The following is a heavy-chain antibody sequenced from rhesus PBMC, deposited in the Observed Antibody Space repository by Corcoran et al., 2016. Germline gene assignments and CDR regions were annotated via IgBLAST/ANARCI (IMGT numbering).Heavy chain of an antibody. CDR3: AGDSYTDGIDS. V-gene: IGHV4S9*01. CDR1: GGSIIDYLY. D-gene: IGHD1-1*01. Sequence: QVQLQESGPGLVKPSETLSLTCAVSGGSIIDYLYWTWSRQPPGRGLGWIGNIYGNSASTYSNPSLKSQVTISKATSKNQFFLRLSSVTAADTAVYYCAGDSYTDGIDSWGKGVLVTVSS. CDR2: IYGNSAST. J-gene: IGHJ4*01.